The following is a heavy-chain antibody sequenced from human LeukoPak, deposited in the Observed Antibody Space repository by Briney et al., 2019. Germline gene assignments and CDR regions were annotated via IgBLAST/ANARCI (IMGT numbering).Heavy chain of an antibody. CDR1: GGSISSSSYY. J-gene: IGHJ4*02. CDR2: IYYSGST. Sequence: SETLSLTCTVSGGSISSSSYYWGWIRQPPGKGLEWIGSIYYSGSTYYNPSLKSRVTISVDTSKNQFSLKLSSVTAADTAVYYCARDPRDTAMALDYWGQGTLVTVSS. D-gene: IGHD5-18*01. CDR3: ARDPRDTAMALDY. V-gene: IGHV4-39*07.